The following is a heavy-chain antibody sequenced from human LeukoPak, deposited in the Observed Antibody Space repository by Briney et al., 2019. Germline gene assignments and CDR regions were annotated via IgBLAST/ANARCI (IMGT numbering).Heavy chain of an antibody. CDR2: ISAYNGNT. J-gene: IGHJ4*02. CDR3: ARDTLATVTSDY. D-gene: IGHD4-17*01. CDR1: GYTFTSYGISYG. Sequence: GASVKVSCKASGYTFTSYGISYGISWVRQAPGQGLEWMGWISAYNGNTNYAQKLQGRVTMTTDTSTSTAYMELRSLRSDDTAVYYCARDTLATVTSDYWGQGTLVTVPS. V-gene: IGHV1-18*01.